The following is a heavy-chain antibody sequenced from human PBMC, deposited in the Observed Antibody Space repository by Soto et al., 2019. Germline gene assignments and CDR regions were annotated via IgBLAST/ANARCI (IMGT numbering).Heavy chain of an antibody. CDR2: IYYSENT. CDR1: GGSISSSSNH. J-gene: IGHJ4*02. Sequence: QLQLQESGPGLVKPSETLSLTCTVSGGSISSSSNHWGWIRQPPGKGLEWIGNIYYSENTYYNPSLKSRVTISVATSKNQFSLRRTSVTAADTAVYYFATQPPYGTLDHWGQGTLVTVSS. D-gene: IGHD4-17*01. V-gene: IGHV4-39*01. CDR3: ATQPPYGTLDH.